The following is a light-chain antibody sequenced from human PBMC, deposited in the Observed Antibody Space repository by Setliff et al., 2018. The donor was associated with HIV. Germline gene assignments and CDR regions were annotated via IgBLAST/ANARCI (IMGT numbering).Light chain of an antibody. CDR1: SSDVGGYNY. V-gene: IGLV2-23*02. CDR3: CSYAGSGPV. CDR2: DVK. J-gene: IGLJ1*01. Sequence: QSALTQPASVSGSPGQSITLSCTGTSSDVGGYNYVSWYQQHPDKAPKLMIYDVKNRPSGVSDRFSGSKSGNTASLTISGLQAEDEADSYCCSYAGSGPVFGAGTKVTVL.